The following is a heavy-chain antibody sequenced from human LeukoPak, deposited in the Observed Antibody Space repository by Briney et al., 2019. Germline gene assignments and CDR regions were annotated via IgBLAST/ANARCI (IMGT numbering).Heavy chain of an antibody. J-gene: IGHJ6*02. CDR1: GFAFNKYW. Sequence: GGSLRLSCAASGFAFNKYWVHWVRQVPGKGLVWVSRINGDGSSTMYADSVKGRFTISRDNAKNTLYLQMSSLRAEDTAVYYCAKTDSTIPNLLDVWGQGTTVTVSS. V-gene: IGHV3-74*03. CDR2: INGDGSST. D-gene: IGHD2-15*01. CDR3: AKTDSTIPNLLDV.